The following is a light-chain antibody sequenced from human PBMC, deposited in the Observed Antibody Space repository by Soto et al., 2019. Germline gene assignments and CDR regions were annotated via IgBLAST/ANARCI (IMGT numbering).Light chain of an antibody. V-gene: IGKV3D-20*02. J-gene: IGKJ5*01. CDR1: QSVSSSY. Sequence: EIVLTHSPGILGLAPRETAALACGVTQSVSSSYLAWYQQKPGQAPRLLIYGASSRATGIPDRFSGSGSGTDFTLTIRSLEPEDFAVYYCQQRSNWPPITFGQGTQLEIK. CDR2: GAS. CDR3: QQRSNWPPIT.